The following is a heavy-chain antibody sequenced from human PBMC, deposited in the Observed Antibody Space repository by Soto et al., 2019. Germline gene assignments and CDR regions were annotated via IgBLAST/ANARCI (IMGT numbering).Heavy chain of an antibody. Sequence: EVQLVESGGGFVQPGGSLRLSCLASRFSFTNAWMSWVRQAPGKGPEWVGRIKSKTDGGTADYAAPVKGRFTISRDDSQNTLYLHMDSLKTEDTALYHCSTDIGIYGLAIWGQGTTVTVSS. CDR1: RFSFTNAW. D-gene: IGHD1-26*01. V-gene: IGHV3-15*01. J-gene: IGHJ6*02. CDR2: IKSKTDGGTA. CDR3: STDIGIYGLAI.